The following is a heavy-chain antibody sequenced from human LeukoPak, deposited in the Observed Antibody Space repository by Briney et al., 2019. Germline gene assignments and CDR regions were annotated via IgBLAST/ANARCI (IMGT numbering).Heavy chain of an antibody. CDR3: AREAVRYCGGDCQVDY. CDR2: INPNSGGT. CDR1: GYIFTDYY. D-gene: IGHD2-21*02. J-gene: IGHJ4*02. V-gene: IGHV1-2*02. Sequence: ASVKVSCKASGYIFTDYYIHWVRQAPGQGLEWMGWINPNSGGTNYAQEFQGRVTMTRDTSITTTYMDLSRLKSDDTAVYYCAREAVRYCGGDCQVDYWGQGTLVTVSS.